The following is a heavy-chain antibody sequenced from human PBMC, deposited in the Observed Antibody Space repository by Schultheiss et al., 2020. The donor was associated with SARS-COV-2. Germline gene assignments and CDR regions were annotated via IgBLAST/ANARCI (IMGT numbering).Heavy chain of an antibody. D-gene: IGHD2-8*01. V-gene: IGHV4-4*07. CDR3: ARSVYCTNGVCYLPYFDY. J-gene: IGHJ4*01. CDR1: GGSISSYY. Sequence: SETLSLTCTVSGGSISSYYWSWIRQPAGKGLEWIGRIYTSGSTNYNPSLKSRVTMSVDTSKNQFSLKLSSVTAADTAVYYCARSVYCTNGVCYLPYFDYWGHGTLVTVSS. CDR2: IYTSGST.